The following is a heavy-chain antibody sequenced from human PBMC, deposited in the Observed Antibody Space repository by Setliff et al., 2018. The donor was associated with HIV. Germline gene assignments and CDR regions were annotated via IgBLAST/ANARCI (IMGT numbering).Heavy chain of an antibody. CDR2: STYDGKT. V-gene: IGHV4-39*07. J-gene: IGHJ4*02. Sequence: SETLSLTCSFSDGSMTSGSSYWGWIRQPPGKGLEWLGESTYDGKTKYNPSLKSRVSISVDTCKNRFYLKLTSVTAADTAVYYCARGYSSGWVDYWGQGTLVTVSS. CDR3: ARGYSSGWVDY. D-gene: IGHD6-19*01. CDR1: DGSMTSGSSY.